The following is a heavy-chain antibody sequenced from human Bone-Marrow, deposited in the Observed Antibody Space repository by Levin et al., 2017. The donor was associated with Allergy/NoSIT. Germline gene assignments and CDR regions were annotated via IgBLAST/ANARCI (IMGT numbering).Heavy chain of an antibody. CDR2: MYSGGST. J-gene: IGHJ5*02. CDR3: TREGYVKSLGA. V-gene: IGHV4-61*02. D-gene: IGHD2-15*01. Sequence: SETLSLTCTVSGGSISSSTYYWSWLRQPAGVGLEWIGRMYSGGSTNYNPSLKSRVTFSVDTSKNQFSLELSSVTAADTAAYFCTREGYVKSLGAWDQGTPVIVSS. CDR1: GGSISSSTYY.